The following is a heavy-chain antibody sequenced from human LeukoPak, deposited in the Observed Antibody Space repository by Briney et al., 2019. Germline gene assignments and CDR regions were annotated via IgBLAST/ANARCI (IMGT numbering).Heavy chain of an antibody. V-gene: IGHV3-33*03. D-gene: IGHD2-15*01. CDR1: GFTFSSYG. Sequence: GGSLRLSCAASGFTFSSYGMHWVRQAPGKGLEWVAVIWYDGSNKYYADSVKGRFTISRDTSKNTLYLQMNSLRAEDTAVYYCAKGEGLLGYCSGGSCYLPSDWGQGTLVTVSS. CDR2: IWYDGSNK. CDR3: AKGEGLLGYCSGGSCYLPSD. J-gene: IGHJ4*02.